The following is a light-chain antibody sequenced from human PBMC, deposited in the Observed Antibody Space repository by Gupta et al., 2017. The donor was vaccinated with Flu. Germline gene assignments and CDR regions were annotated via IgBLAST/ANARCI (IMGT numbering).Light chain of an antibody. J-gene: IGLJ1*01. CDR1: SSDVGGYDY. CDR2: GVS. CDR3: KSFASNSAYV. V-gene: IGLV2-14*03. Sequence: QSALTQPASVSGSPGQSVTISCTGTSSDVGGYDYVSWYQQYPGNAPKLMIYGVSQRPSGVSYRFSGSKSGNTASLTISGLEAEDEADYYCKSFASNSAYVFGTGTRVTVL.